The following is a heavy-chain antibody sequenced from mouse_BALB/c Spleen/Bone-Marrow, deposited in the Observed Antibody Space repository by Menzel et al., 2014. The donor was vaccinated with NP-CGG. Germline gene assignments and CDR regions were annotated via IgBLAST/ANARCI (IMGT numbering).Heavy chain of an antibody. Sequence: EVKVVESGGGLVQPGGSLKLSCAASGFTFGSYTMSWVRQTPEKRLEWVAYISNGGGSTYYPDTVKGRFTISRDNAKNTLYLQMSSLKSEDTAMYYCARGNYYYGSSCAYWGQGTLVTVSA. V-gene: IGHV5-12-2*01. CDR1: GFTFGSYT. CDR2: ISNGGGST. CDR3: ARGNYYYGSSCAY. D-gene: IGHD1-1*01. J-gene: IGHJ3*01.